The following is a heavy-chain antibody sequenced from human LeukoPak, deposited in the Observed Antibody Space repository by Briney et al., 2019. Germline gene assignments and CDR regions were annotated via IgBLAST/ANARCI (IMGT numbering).Heavy chain of an antibody. CDR3: ARVDSGGDY. CDR1: GYTFTGYY. J-gene: IGHJ4*02. CDR2: INPNSGGT. Sequence: ASVKVSCKASGYTFTGYYMHWVRQAPRQGLEWMGWINPNSGGTNFAQKFHGRVTLTRDTSISTAYMELSRLRSDDTAAYFCARVDSGGDYWGQGTLVTVSS. D-gene: IGHD3-16*01. V-gene: IGHV1-2*02.